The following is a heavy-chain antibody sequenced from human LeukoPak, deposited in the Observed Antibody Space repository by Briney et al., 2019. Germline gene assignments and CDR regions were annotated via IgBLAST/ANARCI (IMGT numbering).Heavy chain of an antibody. J-gene: IGHJ4*02. D-gene: IGHD3-22*01. Sequence: ASVTVSCKASGYTFTGYYMHWVRQAPGQGLEWMGWINPNSGGTNYAQKFQGRVTMTRDTSISTAYMELSRLRSDDTAVYYCARDHGYYDSSGYDDWGQGTLVTVSS. CDR1: GYTFTGYY. CDR3: ARDHGYYDSSGYDD. V-gene: IGHV1-2*02. CDR2: INPNSGGT.